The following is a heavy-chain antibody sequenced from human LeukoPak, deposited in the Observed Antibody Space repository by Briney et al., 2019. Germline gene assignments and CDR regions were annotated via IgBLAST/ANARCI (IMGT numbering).Heavy chain of an antibody. D-gene: IGHD3-22*01. CDR2: IYYSGST. CDR1: GGSISSYY. V-gene: IGHV4-59*08. J-gene: IGHJ4*02. Sequence: SETLSLTCTVSGGSISSYYWSWIRQPPGKGLEWIGYIYYSGSTNYNPSLKSRVTISVDTSKNQFSLKLSSVTAADTAVYYCARWVKGYYYDSSGYPGFDYWGQGTLVTVSS. CDR3: ARWVKGYYYDSSGYPGFDY.